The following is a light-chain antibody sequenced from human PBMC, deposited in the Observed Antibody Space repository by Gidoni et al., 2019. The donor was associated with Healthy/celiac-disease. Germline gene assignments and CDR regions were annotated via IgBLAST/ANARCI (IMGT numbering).Light chain of an antibody. CDR3: QQYGSSTMYT. J-gene: IGKJ2*01. CDR2: GAS. Sequence: EIVFTQSPGTLSLSPGERATLSCRASQSVSSSYLAWYQQKPGQAPRLLIYGASSRATGIPDRFSGSGSGTDFTLTISRLEPEEFAVYYCQQYGSSTMYTFGQGTKLEIK. CDR1: QSVSSSY. V-gene: IGKV3-20*01.